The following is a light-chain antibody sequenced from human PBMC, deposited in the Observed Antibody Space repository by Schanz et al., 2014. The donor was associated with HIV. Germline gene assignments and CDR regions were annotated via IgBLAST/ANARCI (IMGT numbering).Light chain of an antibody. CDR3: QQYDRSSWT. CDR1: QSISRF. J-gene: IGKJ1*01. Sequence: DIQMTQSPSSLSASVGDRVTITCRASQSISRFLNWYQQKPGKAPKLLIYATSNFQSGVPSRFSGSGSGTEFTLTISSLQPDDFATYYCQQYDRSSWTFGLGTKVETK. CDR2: ATS. V-gene: IGKV1-39*01.